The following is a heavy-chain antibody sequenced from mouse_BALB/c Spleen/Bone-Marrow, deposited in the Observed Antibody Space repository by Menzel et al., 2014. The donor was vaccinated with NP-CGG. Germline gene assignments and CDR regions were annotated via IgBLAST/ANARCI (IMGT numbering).Heavy chain of an antibody. J-gene: IGHJ2*02. D-gene: IGHD1-1*01. V-gene: IGHV1-69*02. CDR3: ARGRTTVVSDY. CDR1: GYTFTNYW. Sequence: QVQLKESGAEAVKPGASVKVSCKASGYTFTNYWMQWVKQRPGQGLEWIGEIEPSDSYTNYNQDFKGKATLTVDKSSSTAYMQLSSLTSEDSAVYYCARGRTTVVSDYWGQGTSLTVSS. CDR2: IEPSDSYT.